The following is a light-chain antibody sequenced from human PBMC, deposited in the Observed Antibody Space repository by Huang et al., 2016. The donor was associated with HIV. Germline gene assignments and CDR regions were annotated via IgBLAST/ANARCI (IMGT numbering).Light chain of an antibody. CDR1: QTISSY. V-gene: IGKV1-39*01. J-gene: IGKJ2*01. Sequence: DIQMTQSPSSLSASVGDRVTITCRASQTISSYLNWYQHKPGKAPKVLIYGASNLQSGVPSRFSGSGSGTDFTRTISSLQPEDFATYYCQQTYNTPYTFGQGTKLEIK. CDR2: GAS. CDR3: QQTYNTPYT.